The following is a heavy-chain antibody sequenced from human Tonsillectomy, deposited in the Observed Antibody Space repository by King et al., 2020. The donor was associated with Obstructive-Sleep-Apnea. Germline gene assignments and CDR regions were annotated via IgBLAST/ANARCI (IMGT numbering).Heavy chain of an antibody. D-gene: IGHD1-14*01. CDR1: GFTLSNNA. CDR2: ISYDGSNK. V-gene: IGHV3-30*04. Sequence: VQLVESGGGVVQPGRSLRLSCAASGFTLSNNAMHWVRQAPGKGLEWVAVISYDGSNKYHADSVKGRFTISRDISKNTLNLQMHSLRAEDTAVYYCARESTITDYYYGMDVWGQGTTVTVSS. J-gene: IGHJ6*02. CDR3: ARESTITDYYYGMDV.